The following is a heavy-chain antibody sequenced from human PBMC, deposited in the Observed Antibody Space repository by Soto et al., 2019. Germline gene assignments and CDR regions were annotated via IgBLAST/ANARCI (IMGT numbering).Heavy chain of an antibody. CDR1: GFTFSSYA. J-gene: IGHJ6*02. CDR3: AKNSSGYYDFWSGYPALMDV. D-gene: IGHD3-3*01. V-gene: IGHV3-23*01. CDR2: ISGSGGST. Sequence: GGSLRLSCAASGFTFSSYAMSWIRQAPGKVLEWVSAISGSGGSTYYADSVKGRFTISRDNSKNTLYLQMNSLRAEDTAVYYCAKNSSGYYDFWSGYPALMDVWGQGTTVTVS.